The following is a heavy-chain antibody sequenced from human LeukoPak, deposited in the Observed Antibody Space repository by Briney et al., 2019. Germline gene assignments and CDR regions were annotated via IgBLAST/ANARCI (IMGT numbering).Heavy chain of an antibody. J-gene: IGHJ4*02. Sequence: GGSLRLSCATSGFTFSSYEMNWVRQAPGKGLEWVSYISSSGSTIYYADSVKGRFTISRDNAKNSLYLQMNSLRAEDTAVYYCARDSQTTAIDYWGQGTLVTVSS. D-gene: IGHD4-17*01. CDR1: GFTFSSYE. CDR2: ISSSGSTI. CDR3: ARDSQTTAIDY. V-gene: IGHV3-48*03.